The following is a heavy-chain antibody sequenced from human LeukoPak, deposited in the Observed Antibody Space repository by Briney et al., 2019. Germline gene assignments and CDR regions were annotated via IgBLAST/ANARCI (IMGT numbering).Heavy chain of an antibody. CDR3: ARGGPPESPYYGSISWYFDL. J-gene: IGHJ2*01. CDR2: INHSGST. D-gene: IGHD3-10*01. CDR1: GGSFSGHY. Sequence: PSETLSLTCAVYGGSFSGHYWSWIRQPPGKGLEWIWEINHSGSTNYNPSLKSRVTISVDTSKNQFSLKLSSVTAADTAVYYCARGGPPESPYYGSISWYFDLWGRGTLVTVSS. V-gene: IGHV4-34*01.